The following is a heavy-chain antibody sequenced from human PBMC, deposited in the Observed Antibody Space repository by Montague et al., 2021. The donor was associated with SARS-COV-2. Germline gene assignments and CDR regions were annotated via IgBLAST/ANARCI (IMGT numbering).Heavy chain of an antibody. CDR2: IYYSGST. V-gene: IGHV4-39*07. CDR1: GGSISSSSYY. Sequence: SETLSLTCTVSGGSISSSSYYWGWIRQPPGKGLEWIGSIYYSGSTYYNPSLKSRVTISVDTSKNQFSLKLSSVTAADTAVYYCARDLNGYSRSEGFDYWGQGTLVTVSS. D-gene: IGHD6-13*01. J-gene: IGHJ4*02. CDR3: ARDLNGYSRSEGFDY.